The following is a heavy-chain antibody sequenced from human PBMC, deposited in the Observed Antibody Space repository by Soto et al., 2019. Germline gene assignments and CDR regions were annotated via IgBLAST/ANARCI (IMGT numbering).Heavy chain of an antibody. CDR3: ARDLAAGDY. V-gene: IGHV1-46*01. CDR2: INPASGST. D-gene: IGHD6-13*01. Sequence: QVQLVQSGAEVKKTGASVKLSCRTSGYTFTHYYIHWVRQAPGQGLEWLAIINPASGSTNYAQHFQGSVTLTMDTSTTTVYMELIGLRAEDRAIVYCARDLAAGDYWGQGTRVTVSS. CDR1: GYTFTHYY. J-gene: IGHJ4*02.